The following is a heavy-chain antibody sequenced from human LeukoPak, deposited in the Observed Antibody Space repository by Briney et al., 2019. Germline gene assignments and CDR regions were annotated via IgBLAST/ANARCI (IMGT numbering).Heavy chain of an antibody. D-gene: IGHD3-9*01. Sequence: GASVKVSCKASGYTFTGYYMHWVRQAPGQGLEWMGWINPNSGGTNYAQKFQGRVTMTRDTSISTAYMELSRLRSDDTAVYYCAREVQYYDILTGYRYFDYWGQGTLVTVSS. J-gene: IGHJ4*02. V-gene: IGHV1-2*02. CDR1: GYTFTGYY. CDR2: INPNSGGT. CDR3: AREVQYYDILTGYRYFDY.